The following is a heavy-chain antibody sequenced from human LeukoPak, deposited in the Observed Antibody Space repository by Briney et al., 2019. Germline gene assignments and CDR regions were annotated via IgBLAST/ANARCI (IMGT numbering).Heavy chain of an antibody. CDR2: IYYSGST. V-gene: IGHV4-59*01. CDR3: ARTAIVVEDAFDI. D-gene: IGHD3-22*01. Sequence: PSETLSLTCTVSGGSISSYYWSWIRQPPGKGLEWIGYIYYSGSTNYNPSLKSRVTISVDTSKNQFSLKLSSVTAADTAVYYCARTAIVVEDAFDIWGQGTMVTVSS. J-gene: IGHJ3*02. CDR1: GGSISSYY.